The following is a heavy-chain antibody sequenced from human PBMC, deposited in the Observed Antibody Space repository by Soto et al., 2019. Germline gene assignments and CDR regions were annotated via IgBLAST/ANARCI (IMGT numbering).Heavy chain of an antibody. CDR1: GFSVNSKY. CDR3: PRDDVHRNGVRCYGVHMDL. CDR2: IQCGGST. V-gene: IGHV3-66*01. D-gene: IGHD2-15*01. Sequence: EVQLVESGGDLVQPGGSLRLSCAASGFSVNSKYMSWVRQAPGKGLECVSLIQCGGSTYYAGSVKGRFTISRDFSENTLFIQMNSLSVDDTAVYYCPRDDVHRNGVRCYGVHMDLWGKGTTVTVS. J-gene: IGHJ6*03.